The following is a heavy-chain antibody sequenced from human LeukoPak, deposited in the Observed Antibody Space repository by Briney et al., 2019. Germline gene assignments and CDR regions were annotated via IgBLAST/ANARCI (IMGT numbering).Heavy chain of an antibody. Sequence: GESLKISCKASGFSFTNYWIGWVRQMPGKGLEWMGIIYPGDSDSRYSPSFRGQVIISADKSISTAYLQWSSLRASDTAMYYCARGGRSSYGMDVWGQGTTVTVSS. CDR1: GFSFTNYW. V-gene: IGHV5-51*01. CDR2: IYPGDSDS. D-gene: IGHD1-26*01. CDR3: ARGGRSSYGMDV. J-gene: IGHJ6*02.